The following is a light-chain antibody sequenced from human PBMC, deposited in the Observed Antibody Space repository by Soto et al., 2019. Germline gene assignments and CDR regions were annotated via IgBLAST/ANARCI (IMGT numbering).Light chain of an antibody. J-gene: IGKJ1*01. CDR3: QQYYDYSWT. CDR2: KAS. CDR1: QSIGDW. Sequence: DVQMTQSPSTLSASVGDRVTITCRASQSIGDWLAWFQQKPGRASKLLIYKASSLESGVPSTFSGSASGTEFTLTISSLQPDDFATYYCQQYYDYSWTFGQGTKVDIK. V-gene: IGKV1-5*03.